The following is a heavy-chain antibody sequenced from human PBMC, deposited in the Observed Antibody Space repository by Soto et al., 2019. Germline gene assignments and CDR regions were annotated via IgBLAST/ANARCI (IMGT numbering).Heavy chain of an antibody. Sequence: QVQLQESGPGLVKPSETLSLTCTVSGGSISNYYWSWVRQPPGKGLEWIGYIYDSGSTNYNPSLKSRVTISVASSQSLFSRRLTAVTAAATAVYYCAAAPRYWGHGTLVTVSS. D-gene: IGHD2-15*01. V-gene: IGHV4-59*01. CDR2: IYDSGST. CDR1: GGSISNYY. J-gene: IGHJ4*01. CDR3: AAAPRY.